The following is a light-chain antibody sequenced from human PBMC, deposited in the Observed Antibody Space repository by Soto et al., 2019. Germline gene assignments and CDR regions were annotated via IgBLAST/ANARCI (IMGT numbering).Light chain of an antibody. V-gene: IGKV3-15*01. J-gene: IGKJ4*01. CDR2: GAS. CDR3: QQYNDLVT. Sequence: VMTQSPVTLSVSAGERATLSCRASQSVSTNLAWYQHKPGQAPRFLIYGASTRATGIPARFSGSGSGTEFTLTISSLQSEDSAVYYCQQYNDLVTFGGGTKVEIK. CDR1: QSVSTN.